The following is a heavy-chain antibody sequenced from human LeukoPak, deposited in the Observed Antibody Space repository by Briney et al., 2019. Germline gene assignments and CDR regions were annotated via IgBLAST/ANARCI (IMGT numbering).Heavy chain of an antibody. Sequence: PGGSLRLSCAASGFTFSSYGMHWVRQAPGKGLEWVSGINWNGGSTGYADSVKGRFTISRDNAKNSLYLQMNSLRAEDTALYYCARGRGETAAGNYFDYWGQGTLVTVSS. D-gene: IGHD6-13*01. CDR1: GFTFSSYG. V-gene: IGHV3-20*04. J-gene: IGHJ4*02. CDR3: ARGRGETAAGNYFDY. CDR2: INWNGGST.